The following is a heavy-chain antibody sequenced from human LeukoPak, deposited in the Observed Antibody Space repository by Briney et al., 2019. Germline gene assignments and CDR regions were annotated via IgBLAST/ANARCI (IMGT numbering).Heavy chain of an antibody. J-gene: IGHJ4*02. CDR1: GGSFSGFY. V-gene: IGHV4-34*01. CDR3: ARVPDITARPCDS. Sequence: PSETLSLTCAVYGGSFSGFYWTLIRQTPGKGLEWIGEISHTGGTNYNPSLKSRVTISVDSSKQQYSLKVTSLTAADTGVYYCARVPDITARPCDSWGPGTLVTVSS. CDR2: ISHTGGT. D-gene: IGHD1-1*01.